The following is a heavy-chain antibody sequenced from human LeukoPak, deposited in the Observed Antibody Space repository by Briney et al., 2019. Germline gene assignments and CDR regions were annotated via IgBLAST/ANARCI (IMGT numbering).Heavy chain of an antibody. J-gene: IGHJ4*02. CDR1: GYTLTELS. CDR2: FDPEDGET. V-gene: IGHV1-24*01. CDR3: ATTVGIDDDYGEN. Sequence: EASVKVSCTVSGYTLTELSMHWVRQAPGKGLEWMGGFDPEDGETIYAQKFQGRVTMTEDTSTDTAYMELSSLRSEDTAVYYCATTVGIDDDYGENWGQGTLVTVSS. D-gene: IGHD4-17*01.